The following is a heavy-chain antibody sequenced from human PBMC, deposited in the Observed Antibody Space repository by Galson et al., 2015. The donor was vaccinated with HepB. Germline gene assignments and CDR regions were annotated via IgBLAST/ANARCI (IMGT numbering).Heavy chain of an antibody. CDR3: ARTFGVVTMYYYYGMDV. Sequence: SVKVSCKASGGTFSSYAISWVRQAPGQGLEWMGGIIPIFGTANYAQKFQGRVTITADKSTSTAYMELSSLRSEDTAVYYCARTFGVVTMYYYYGMDVWGQGTTVTVSS. CDR2: IIPIFGTA. D-gene: IGHD3-3*01. J-gene: IGHJ6*02. V-gene: IGHV1-69*06. CDR1: GGTFSSYA.